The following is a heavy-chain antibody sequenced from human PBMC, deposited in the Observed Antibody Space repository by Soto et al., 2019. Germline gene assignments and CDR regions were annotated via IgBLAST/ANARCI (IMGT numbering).Heavy chain of an antibody. Sequence: QITLKESGPTLVKPTQTLTLTCTFSGFSLSTSGVGVGWIRQPPGKALEWLALIYWDDDKRYSPSLRSRLTITKDTSKNQVVLTMTNTDPVDTATYYCAHRDRSGSLDYWGQGTLVTVSS. CDR2: IYWDDDK. CDR1: GFSLSTSGVG. D-gene: IGHD3-22*01. J-gene: IGHJ4*02. CDR3: AHRDRSGSLDY. V-gene: IGHV2-5*02.